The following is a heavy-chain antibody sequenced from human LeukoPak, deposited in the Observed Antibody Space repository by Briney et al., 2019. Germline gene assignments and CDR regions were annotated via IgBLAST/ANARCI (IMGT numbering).Heavy chain of an antibody. Sequence: ASVKVSCRASGYTFTSYGISWVRQAPGQGLEWMGWISAYNGNTNYAQKLQGRVTMTTDTSTSTAYMELRSLRSDDTAVYYCARVDYGDYNFDYWGQGTLVTVSS. CDR2: ISAYNGNT. V-gene: IGHV1-18*04. CDR1: GYTFTSYG. J-gene: IGHJ4*02. CDR3: ARVDYGDYNFDY. D-gene: IGHD4-17*01.